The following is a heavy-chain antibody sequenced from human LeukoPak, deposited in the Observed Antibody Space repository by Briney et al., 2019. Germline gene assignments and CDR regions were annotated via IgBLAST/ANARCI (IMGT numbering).Heavy chain of an antibody. CDR1: GYTFTSYD. J-gene: IGHJ3*02. D-gene: IGHD2-15*01. CDR2: MNPNSGNT. CDR3: ARAGYCSGGSCCLGYI. V-gene: IGHV1-8*01. Sequence: ASVKVSCKASGYTFTSYDINWVRQATGQGLEWMGWMNPNSGNTGYAQKFQGRVTMTRNTSISTAYMELSSLRSEDTAVYYCARAGYCSGGSCCLGYIWGQGTMVTVSS.